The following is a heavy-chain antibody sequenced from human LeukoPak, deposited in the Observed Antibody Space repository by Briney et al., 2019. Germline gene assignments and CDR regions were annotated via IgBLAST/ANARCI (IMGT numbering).Heavy chain of an antibody. Sequence: GASVKVSCKVSGYTLTELSMHWVRQAPGKGLEWMGRIIPILGIANYAQKFQGRVTITADKSTSTAYMELSSLRSEDTAVYYCARTQRSIAVAGTFYYYYGMDVWGQGTTVTVSS. CDR2: IIPILGIA. V-gene: IGHV1-69*02. J-gene: IGHJ6*02. CDR1: GYTLTELS. CDR3: ARTQRSIAVAGTFYYYYGMDV. D-gene: IGHD6-19*01.